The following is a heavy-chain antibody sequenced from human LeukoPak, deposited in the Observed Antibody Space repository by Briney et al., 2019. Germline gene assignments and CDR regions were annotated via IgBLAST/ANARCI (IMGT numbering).Heavy chain of an antibody. J-gene: IGHJ4*02. Sequence: SVKVSCKASGYTFTSYAMHWVRQAPGQRLEWMGWINAGNGNTKYSQKFQGRVTITRDTSASTAYMELSSLRSEDTAVYYCARGRIAAATLGPFDYWGQGTLVTVSS. CDR1: GYTFTSYA. CDR3: ARGRIAAATLGPFDY. V-gene: IGHV1-3*01. D-gene: IGHD6-13*01. CDR2: INAGNGNT.